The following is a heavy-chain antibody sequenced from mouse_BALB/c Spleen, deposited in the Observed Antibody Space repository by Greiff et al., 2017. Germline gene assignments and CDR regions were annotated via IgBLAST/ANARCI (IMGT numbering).Heavy chain of an antibody. D-gene: IGHD2-4*01. V-gene: IGHV5-17*02. J-gene: IGHJ4*01. CDR2: ISSGSSTI. CDR1: GFTFSSFG. CDR3: ARGGIYYDYDEGYYAMDY. Sequence: EVKVVESGGGLVQPGGSRKLSCAASGFTFSSFGMHWVRQAPEKGLEWVAYISSGSSTIYYADTVKGRFTISRDNPKNTLFLQMTSLRSEDTAMYYCARGGIYYDYDEGYYAMDYWGQGTSVTVSS.